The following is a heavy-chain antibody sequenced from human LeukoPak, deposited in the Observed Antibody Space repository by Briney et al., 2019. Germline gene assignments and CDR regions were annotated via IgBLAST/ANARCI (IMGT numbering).Heavy chain of an antibody. D-gene: IGHD3-9*01. V-gene: IGHV4-59*08. CDR1: GGSITSYY. J-gene: IGHJ4*02. CDR3: ASYYDILTGEHCFDF. Sequence: SETLSLTCTVSGGSITSYYWSWIRQPPGKGLEWIGYIYYSGSTNYNPSLKSRVTISVDTSKNQFSLKLSSVTAADTAVYYRASYYDILTGEHCFDFWGQGTLVTVSS. CDR2: IYYSGST.